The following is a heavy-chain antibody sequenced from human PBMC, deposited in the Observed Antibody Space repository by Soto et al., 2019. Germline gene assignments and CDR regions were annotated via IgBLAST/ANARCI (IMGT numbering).Heavy chain of an antibody. CDR2: IIPIFGTA. V-gene: IGHV1-69*13. Sequence: GASVKVSCKASGGTFSSYAISWVRQAPGQGLEWMGGIIPIFGTANYAQKFQGRVTITADESTSTAYMELSSLRSEDTAVYYCAVAPAAMSYYYGMDVWGQGTTVTVSS. J-gene: IGHJ6*02. D-gene: IGHD2-2*01. CDR1: GGTFSSYA. CDR3: AVAPAAMSYYYGMDV.